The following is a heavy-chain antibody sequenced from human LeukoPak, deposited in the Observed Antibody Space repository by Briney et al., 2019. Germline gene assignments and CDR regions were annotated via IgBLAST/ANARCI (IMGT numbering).Heavy chain of an antibody. CDR2: INPSGGST. CDR3: ARVSVVVPAAGLGDYYYMDV. V-gene: IGHV1-46*01. D-gene: IGHD2-2*01. J-gene: IGHJ6*03. Sequence: ASVKVSCKASGYTFTSYYMHWVRQAPGQGLEWMGRINPSGGSTSYAQKIQGRVTMTRDTSTSTVYMVLSSLRSEDTAVYYRARVSVVVPAAGLGDYYYMDVWGKGTTVTVSS. CDR1: GYTFTSYY.